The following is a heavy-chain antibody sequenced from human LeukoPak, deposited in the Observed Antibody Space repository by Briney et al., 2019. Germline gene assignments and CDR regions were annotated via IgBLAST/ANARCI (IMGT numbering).Heavy chain of an antibody. V-gene: IGHV3-30*04. D-gene: IGHD7-27*01. J-gene: IGHJ4*02. CDR1: GLTFSSYA. CDR2: ISYDGGNK. CDR3: ARDRGELGTLDC. Sequence: GRSLRLSCAASGLTFSSYAMHWVRQAPGKGLEWVAVISYDGGNKYYADSVKGRFTISRDNSKNTLYLQMNSLRAEDTAVYYCARDRGELGTLDCWGQGTLVTVSS.